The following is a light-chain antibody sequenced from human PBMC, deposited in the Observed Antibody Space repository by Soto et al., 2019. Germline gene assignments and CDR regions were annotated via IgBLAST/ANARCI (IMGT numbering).Light chain of an antibody. J-gene: IGKJ1*01. CDR3: QQYKSGST. Sequence: EIVLTQSPAILSLSPGERATLSCRASQSVGDYLGWYQQKPGQAPRLLIYDASQRATGVPARFSARGSGTDFTLTVSGLQAEDFATYWCQQYKSGSTFGQGTKLDFK. V-gene: IGKV3-11*01. CDR1: QSVGDY. CDR2: DAS.